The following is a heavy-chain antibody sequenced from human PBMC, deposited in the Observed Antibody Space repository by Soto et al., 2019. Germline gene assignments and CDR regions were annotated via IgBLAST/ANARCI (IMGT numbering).Heavy chain of an antibody. Sequence: EVQLLESGGGLVQPGGSLRLSCVASGFTFSTHAMSWVRQAPGKGLEWVSTFSGSGGNIYYGESVKGRLTISRDDSKNTVYLQMDSLRVEDTAVYYCAKDPPWTVGPLAMDVWGHGTTVTVSS. CDR1: GFTFSTHA. J-gene: IGHJ6*02. CDR3: AKDPPWTVGPLAMDV. V-gene: IGHV3-23*01. CDR2: FSGSGGNI. D-gene: IGHD2-2*01.